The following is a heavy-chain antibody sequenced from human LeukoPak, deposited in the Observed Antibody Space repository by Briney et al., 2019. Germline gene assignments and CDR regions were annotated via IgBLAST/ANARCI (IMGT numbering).Heavy chain of an antibody. V-gene: IGHV3-23*01. CDR1: GFTFSSYA. D-gene: IGHD3-10*01. CDR3: AKDLRYGSGSYYIVGFDY. CDR2: ISGSGGST. J-gene: IGHJ4*02. Sequence: GGSLRLSCAASGFTFSSYAMSWVRQAPGKGLEWVSAISGSGGSTYYADSVKGRFTISRDNSKNTLYLQMNSLRAEDTAVYYCAKDLRYGSGSYYIVGFDYWGQGTLVTVSS.